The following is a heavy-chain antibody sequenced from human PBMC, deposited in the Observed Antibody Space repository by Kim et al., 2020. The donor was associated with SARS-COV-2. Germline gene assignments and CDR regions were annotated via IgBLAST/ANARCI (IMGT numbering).Heavy chain of an antibody. CDR1: GFTFKSHA. CDR3: AKERRTMIRGVMSDVDY. J-gene: IGHJ4*02. CDR2: MSGSGIST. D-gene: IGHD3-10*01. V-gene: IGHV3-23*01. Sequence: GGSLRLSCAASGFTFKSHAMSWVRQAPGKGLEWVSTMSGSGISTFYADSVKGRFTVSRDNSKNTLYLQMNSLKAEDTAVYYCAKERRTMIRGVMSDVDYWGQGTLVTVSS.